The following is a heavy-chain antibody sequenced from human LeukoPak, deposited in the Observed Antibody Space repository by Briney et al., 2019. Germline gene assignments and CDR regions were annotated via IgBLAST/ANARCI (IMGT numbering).Heavy chain of an antibody. D-gene: IGHD6-13*01. V-gene: IGHV4-39*01. CDR2: IYYSGST. Sequence: PSETLSLTCTVSGGSISGSSYYWGWIRQPPGKGLEWIGSIYYSGSTYYNPSLKSRVTISVDTSKNQFSLKLSSVTAADTAVYYCARQAAAGSKGVDYWGQGTLVTVSS. CDR1: GGSISGSSYY. J-gene: IGHJ4*02. CDR3: ARQAAAGSKGVDY.